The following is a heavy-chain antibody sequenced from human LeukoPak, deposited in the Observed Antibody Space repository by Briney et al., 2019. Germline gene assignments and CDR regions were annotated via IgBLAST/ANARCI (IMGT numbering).Heavy chain of an antibody. CDR2: IYHSGST. CDR1: GYSISSGYY. V-gene: IGHV4-38-2*01. J-gene: IGHJ4*02. CDR3: ARQRDGYNCDY. Sequence: LSETLSLTCAVSGYSISSGYYWGWIRQPPGKGLEWIGSIYHSGSTYYNPSLKSRVTISVDTSKNQFSLKLSSVTAADTAVYYCARQRDGYNCDYWGQGTLVTVSS. D-gene: IGHD5-24*01.